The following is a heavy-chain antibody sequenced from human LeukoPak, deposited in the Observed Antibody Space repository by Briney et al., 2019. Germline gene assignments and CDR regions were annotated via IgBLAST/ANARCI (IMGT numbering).Heavy chain of an antibody. CDR2: ISSSSSYI. Sequence: GGSLRLSCAASGFTFSSYSMNWVRQAPGKGLEWVSSISSSSSYIYYADSVKGRFTISRDNAKNSLYLQMNSLRAEDTAVYYCASQHVITTRVYWGQGTLVTVSS. CDR1: GFTFSSYS. D-gene: IGHD3-22*01. CDR3: ASQHVITTRVY. J-gene: IGHJ4*02. V-gene: IGHV3-21*01.